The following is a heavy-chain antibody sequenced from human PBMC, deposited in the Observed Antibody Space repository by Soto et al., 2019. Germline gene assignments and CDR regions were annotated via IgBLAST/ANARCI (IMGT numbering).Heavy chain of an antibody. CDR3: AKDKALEAPGWFDP. J-gene: IGHJ5*02. CDR1: GFTFGSYA. CDR2: ISGSGGST. Sequence: AGSLTLSCAASGFTFGSYAMSWVRQAPGKWLEWVSAISGSGGSTYYADSVKGRFTIYRDNSKNTLYLQMNSLRAEDTAVYYCAKDKALEAPGWFDPWGQGTLVTVSS. D-gene: IGHD1-1*01. V-gene: IGHV3-23*01.